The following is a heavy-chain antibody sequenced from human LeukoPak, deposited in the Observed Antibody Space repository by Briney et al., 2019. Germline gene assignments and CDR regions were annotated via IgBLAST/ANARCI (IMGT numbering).Heavy chain of an antibody. CDR3: ARADRYCSSTSCYTGFDY. CDR1: GGSFSGYY. D-gene: IGHD2-2*02. Sequence: SETLSLTCAVYGGSFSGYYWSWIRQPPGKGLEWIGEINHSGSTNYNPSLRSRVTISVDTSKNQFSLKLSSVTAADTAVYYCARADRYCSSTSCYTGFDYWGQGTLVTVSS. V-gene: IGHV4-34*01. J-gene: IGHJ4*02. CDR2: INHSGST.